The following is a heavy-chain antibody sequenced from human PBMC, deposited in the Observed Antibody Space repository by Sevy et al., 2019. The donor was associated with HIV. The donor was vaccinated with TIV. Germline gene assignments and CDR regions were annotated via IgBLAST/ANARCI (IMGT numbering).Heavy chain of an antibody. CDR3: ARADIGYCSGGSCSIPNCGMDV. CDR1: GYSFTSYW. D-gene: IGHD2-15*01. Sequence: GESLKISCKGSGYSFTSYWIGWVRQMPGKGLEWMGIIYPGDSDTRYSPSFQGQVTISADKSICTAYLQWSSLKASDSAMYYCARADIGYCSGGSCSIPNCGMDVWGQGTTVTVSS. CDR2: IYPGDSDT. J-gene: IGHJ6*02. V-gene: IGHV5-51*01.